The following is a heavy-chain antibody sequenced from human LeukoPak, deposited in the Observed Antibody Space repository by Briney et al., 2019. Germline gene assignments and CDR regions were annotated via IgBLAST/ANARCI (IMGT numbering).Heavy chain of an antibody. CDR2: IYTSGNT. CDR1: GASISSYY. Sequence: SETLSLTCTVSGASISSYYWDWIRQPAGKGLEWIGRIYTSGNTDYNPSLKSRVTMSLDTSKNQFPLKLSSVTAADTAVYYCARDRGSGSNLGYNWFDPWGQGTLVTVSS. J-gene: IGHJ5*02. D-gene: IGHD1-26*01. V-gene: IGHV4-4*07. CDR3: ARDRGSGSNLGYNWFDP.